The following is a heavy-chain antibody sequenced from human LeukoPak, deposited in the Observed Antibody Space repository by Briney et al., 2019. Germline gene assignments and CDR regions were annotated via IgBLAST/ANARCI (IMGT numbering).Heavy chain of an antibody. J-gene: IGHJ4*02. CDR3: ARDPDGDYDFDY. V-gene: IGHV1-18*04. CDR1: GYTFTSYG. D-gene: IGHD4-17*01. Sequence: GASVKVSCKASGYTFTSYGMSWVRQAPGQALEWMGWISGYKGKTNYAQKFQGRVTMTTDTSTSTAYMELRSLRSDDTAVYYCARDPDGDYDFDYWGQGTLVTVSS. CDR2: ISGYKGKT.